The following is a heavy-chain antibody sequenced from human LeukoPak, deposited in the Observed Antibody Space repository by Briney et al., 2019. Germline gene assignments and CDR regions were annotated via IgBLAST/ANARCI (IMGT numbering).Heavy chain of an antibody. CDR3: ARDWWVFYSSSWYTFDY. CDR2: IIPIFGTA. J-gene: IGHJ4*02. V-gene: IGHV1-69*01. CDR1: GGTFSSYA. Sequence: SVKVSCKASGGTFSSYAISWVRQAPGQGLEWMGGIIPIFGTANCAQKFQGRVTITADESTSTAYMELSSLRSEDTAVYYCARDWWVFYSSSWYTFDYWGQGTLVTVSS. D-gene: IGHD6-13*01.